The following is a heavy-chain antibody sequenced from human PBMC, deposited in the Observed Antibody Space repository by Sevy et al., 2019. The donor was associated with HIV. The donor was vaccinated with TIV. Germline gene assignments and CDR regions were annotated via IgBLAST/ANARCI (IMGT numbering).Heavy chain of an antibody. CDR1: GFTFSNAW. J-gene: IGHJ2*01. CDR2: IKSKTDGGTT. D-gene: IGHD6-19*01. CDR3: TTGLNPQWLPTDPTMVAPLYFDL. V-gene: IGHV3-15*01. Sequence: GGSLRLSCAASGFTFSNAWMSWVRQAPGKGLEWVGRIKSKTDGGTTDYAAPVKGRFTISRDDSKNTLYLQMNSLKTEDTAVYYCTTGLNPQWLPTDPTMVAPLYFDLWGRGTLVTVSS.